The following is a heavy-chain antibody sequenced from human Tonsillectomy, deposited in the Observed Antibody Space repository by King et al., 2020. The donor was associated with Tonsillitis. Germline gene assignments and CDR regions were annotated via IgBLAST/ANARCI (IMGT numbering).Heavy chain of an antibody. V-gene: IGHV1-18*01. J-gene: IGHJ4*02. Sequence: VQLVQSGAEVKKPGASVKVSCKASGYTFTSYGISWVRQAPGQGPEWMGWINTYNDYTKYEQRLQGRVSMTTDTSTSTAYMELRSLRSDDTAMYYCARDWGPGIAAAGIDYWGQGTLVTVSS. CDR1: GYTFTSYG. CDR2: INTYNDYT. CDR3: ARDWGPGIAAAGIDY. D-gene: IGHD6-13*01.